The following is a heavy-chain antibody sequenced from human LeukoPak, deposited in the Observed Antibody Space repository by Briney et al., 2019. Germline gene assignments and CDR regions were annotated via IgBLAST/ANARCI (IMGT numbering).Heavy chain of an antibody. J-gene: IGHJ3*02. V-gene: IGHV3-21*04. D-gene: IGHD1-20*01. CDR1: GFTFSSYS. Sequence: GGSLRLSCAASGFTFSSYSMNWVRQAPGKGLEWVSSISSSSSYIYYADSVKGRFTISRDNAKNSLYLQMNSLRAEDTAVYYCARGGYNWNDGGAFDIWGQGTMVTVSS. CDR2: ISSSSSYI. CDR3: ARGGYNWNDGGAFDI.